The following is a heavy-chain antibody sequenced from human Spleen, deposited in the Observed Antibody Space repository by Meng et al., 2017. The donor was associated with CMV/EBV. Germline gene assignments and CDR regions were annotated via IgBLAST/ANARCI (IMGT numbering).Heavy chain of an antibody. CDR3: ARRGRPLYSSGWYVDY. D-gene: IGHD6-19*01. J-gene: IGHJ4*02. CDR2: IYYSGST. CDR1: GGSISSSSYY. V-gene: IGHV4-39*07. Sequence: GSLRLSCTVSGGSISSSSYYWGWIRQPPGKGLEWIGSIYYSGSTYYNPSLKSRVTISVDTSKNQFSLKLSSVTAADTAVYYCARRGRPLYSSGWYVDYWGQGTLVTVSS.